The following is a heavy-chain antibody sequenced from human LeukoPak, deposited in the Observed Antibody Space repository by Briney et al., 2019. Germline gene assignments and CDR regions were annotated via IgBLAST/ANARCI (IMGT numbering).Heavy chain of an antibody. CDR3: AREYCTNGVCYDN. J-gene: IGHJ4*02. Sequence: GGSLRLSCAASGFTFSSYAMSWVRQAPGKGLEWVSAISGSGGSTYYADSVKGRFTISRDNAKNSLYLQMNSLRAEDTAVYYCAREYCTNGVCYDNWGQGTLVTVSS. CDR2: ISGSGGST. V-gene: IGHV3-23*01. CDR1: GFTFSSYA. D-gene: IGHD2-8*01.